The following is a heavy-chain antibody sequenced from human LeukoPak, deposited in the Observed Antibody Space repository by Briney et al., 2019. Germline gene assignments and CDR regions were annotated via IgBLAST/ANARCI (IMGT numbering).Heavy chain of an antibody. CDR1: GYTFTVYF. D-gene: IGHD1-26*01. Sequence: ASVKVSCKASGYTFTVYFIHWVRQAPGQGLEWMGRINPNSGATDYAQKFQGRVTMARDTSISTAYMELSSLKSDDTAVYYCAKIGSSHDFDYWGQGTLITVSS. V-gene: IGHV1-2*06. J-gene: IGHJ4*02. CDR3: AKIGSSHDFDY. CDR2: INPNSGAT.